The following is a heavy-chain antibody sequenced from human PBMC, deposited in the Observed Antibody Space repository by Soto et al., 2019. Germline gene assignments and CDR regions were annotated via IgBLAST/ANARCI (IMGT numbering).Heavy chain of an antibody. J-gene: IGHJ4*02. D-gene: IGHD1-26*01. CDR3: ARGGIVGALARIFCDY. CDR1: GFTFSSYA. Sequence: PAGSLRLSCAASGFTFSSYAMHWVRQAPGKGLEWVAVIWYDGSNKYYADSVKGRFTISRDNSKNTLYLQMNSLRAEDTAVYYCARGGIVGALARIFCDYWGQGTLVTVSS. CDR2: IWYDGSNK. V-gene: IGHV3-33*01.